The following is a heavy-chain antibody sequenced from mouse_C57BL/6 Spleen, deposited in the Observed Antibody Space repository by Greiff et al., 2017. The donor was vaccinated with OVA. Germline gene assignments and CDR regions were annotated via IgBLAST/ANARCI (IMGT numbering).Heavy chain of an antibody. CDR3: TRGGDYGRAMDY. J-gene: IGHJ4*01. D-gene: IGHD2-13*01. Sequence: EVKVEESGGGLVQPGGSMKLSCAASGFTFSDAWMDWVRQSPEKGLEWVAEIRNKANNHATYYAESVKGRFTISRDDSKSSVYLQMNSLRAEDTGIYYCTRGGDYGRAMDYWGQGTSVTVSS. CDR2: IRNKANNHAT. CDR1: GFTFSDAW. V-gene: IGHV6-6*01.